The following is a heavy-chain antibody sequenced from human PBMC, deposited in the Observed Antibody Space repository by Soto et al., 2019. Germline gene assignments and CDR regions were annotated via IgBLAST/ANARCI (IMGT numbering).Heavy chain of an antibody. CDR2: ISYDGGNE. CDR1: GFTFSSYG. J-gene: IGHJ4*02. D-gene: IGHD3-16*01. Sequence: GGSLRLSCATSGFTFSSYGMHWVRQAPGKGLEWVAVISYDGGNEYNADSVRGRFTVSRDNSKNTLYLQMNSLRPEDTAVYYCAKDVSRLAADYYFDYWGQGTLVTVSS. CDR3: AKDVSRLAADYYFDY. V-gene: IGHV3-30*18.